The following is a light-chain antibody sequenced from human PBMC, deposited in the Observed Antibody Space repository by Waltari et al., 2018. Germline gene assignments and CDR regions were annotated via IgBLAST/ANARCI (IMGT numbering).Light chain of an antibody. CDR2: KAF. CDR1: QSLVHSDRNTY. CDR3: MQSTQWPYT. J-gene: IGKJ2*01. V-gene: IGKV2-30*02. Sequence: MTQSPLSLPVTLGQPASISCRWSQSLVHSDRNTYLYWFQQRPAQSPMRLIYKAFHRDGGVPNRISGSGSSTYFTLEISRVEADDVAIYYCMQSTQWPYTFGQGTKLEI.